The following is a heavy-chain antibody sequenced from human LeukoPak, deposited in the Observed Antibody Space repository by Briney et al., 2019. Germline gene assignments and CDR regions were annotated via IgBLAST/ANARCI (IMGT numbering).Heavy chain of an antibody. CDR2: VNHSGYT. V-gene: IGHV4-34*01. J-gene: IGHJ4*02. CDR1: GTSFSSYY. CDR3: ARMTTGHDF. D-gene: IGHD4-17*01. Sequence: SETLPLTCAVSGTSFSSYYWSWIRQPPGKGLEWIGEVNHSGYTNDNPSLKSRVTISVDTSKNQFSLRLRSVTAADTGVYFCARMTTGHDFWGQGTLVTVSS.